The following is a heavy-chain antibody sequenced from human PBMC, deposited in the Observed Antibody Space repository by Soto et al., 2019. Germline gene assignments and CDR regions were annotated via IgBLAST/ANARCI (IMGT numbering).Heavy chain of an antibody. CDR2: ISSSSSYI. D-gene: IGHD6-6*01. Sequence: GSLRLSCAASGFTFSSYSMNWVRQAPGKGLEWASSISSSSSYIYYADSVKGRSTISRDNAKNSLYLQMNSLRAEDTAVYYCARGNIAAGWYYTDYWGQGTLVTVSS. V-gene: IGHV3-21*01. J-gene: IGHJ4*02. CDR1: GFTFSSYS. CDR3: ARGNIAAGWYYTDY.